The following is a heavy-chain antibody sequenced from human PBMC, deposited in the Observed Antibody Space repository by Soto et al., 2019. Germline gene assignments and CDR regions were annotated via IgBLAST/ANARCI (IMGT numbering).Heavy chain of an antibody. Sequence: PGESLKISCKGSGYSFTSYWISWVRQMPGKGLEWMGRIDPSDSYTNYSPSFQGHVTISADKSISTAYLQWSSLKASDTAMYYCASRNYPEYYGSGSGYYYYGMDVWGQGTTGTVSS. V-gene: IGHV5-10-1*01. CDR2: IDPSDSYT. CDR1: GYSFTSYW. CDR3: ASRNYPEYYGSGSGYYYYGMDV. J-gene: IGHJ6*02. D-gene: IGHD3-10*01.